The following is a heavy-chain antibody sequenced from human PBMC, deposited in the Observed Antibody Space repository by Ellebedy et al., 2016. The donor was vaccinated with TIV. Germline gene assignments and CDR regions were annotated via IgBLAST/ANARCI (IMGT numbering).Heavy chain of an antibody. Sequence: GESLKISCLASGFSFRSYWMSWIRQAPGKGLEWVANLSQEGHEKFYVASVKGRFTISRDDAKSSIYLQMNDLTVEDTAVYYCARRGSYGDYAVQINSWFDRWGRGTLVTVSS. CDR3: ARRGSYGDYAVQINSWFDR. V-gene: IGHV3-7*01. J-gene: IGHJ5*02. CDR2: LSQEGHEK. CDR1: GFSFRSYW. D-gene: IGHD4-17*01.